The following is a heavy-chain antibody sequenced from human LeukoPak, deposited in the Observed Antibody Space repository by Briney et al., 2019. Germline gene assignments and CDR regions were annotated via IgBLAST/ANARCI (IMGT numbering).Heavy chain of an antibody. D-gene: IGHD6-19*01. CDR2: IYYRGST. V-gene: IGHV4-39*07. J-gene: IGHJ4*02. CDR1: GGSISTSNYY. Sequence: PSETLSLTCTVSGGSISTSNYYWGWIRQPPGKGLEWIGKIYYRGSTYYNPSLKSRVTISVDTSKNQFSLKLSSVTAADTAVYYCARGRRVAVAKSRGRFDHWGQGTLVTVSS. CDR3: ARGRRVAVAKSRGRFDH.